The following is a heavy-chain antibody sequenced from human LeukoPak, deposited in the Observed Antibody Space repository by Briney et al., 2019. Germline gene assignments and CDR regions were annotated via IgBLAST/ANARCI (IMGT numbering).Heavy chain of an antibody. CDR1: GFTVSRNY. D-gene: IGHD3-16*02. V-gene: IGHV3-53*01. CDR3: ARGAGEVNVWGSFRPGGFDY. CDR2: IYSGGST. Sequence: GGSLRLSCAASGFTVSRNYMTWVRQAPGKGLKWVSVIYSGGSTYYADSVKGRFTISRDNSKNTLYLQMNSLRAEDTAVYYCARGAGEVNVWGSFRPGGFDYWGQGTLVTVSS. J-gene: IGHJ4*02.